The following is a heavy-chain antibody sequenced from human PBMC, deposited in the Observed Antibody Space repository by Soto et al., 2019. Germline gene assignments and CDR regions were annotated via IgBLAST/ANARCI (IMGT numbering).Heavy chain of an antibody. V-gene: IGHV3-33*01. D-gene: IGHD5-18*01. Sequence: QVQLVESGGGVVQPGRSLRLSCAASGFTFSSYGMHWVRQAPGKGLEWVAVIWYDGSNKYYADSVKGRFTISRDNSKNTLYLQMNSLRAEDTAVYYCARDNVDTAMVKGYYGMDVWGQGTTVTGSS. CDR3: ARDNVDTAMVKGYYGMDV. CDR2: IWYDGSNK. J-gene: IGHJ6*02. CDR1: GFTFSSYG.